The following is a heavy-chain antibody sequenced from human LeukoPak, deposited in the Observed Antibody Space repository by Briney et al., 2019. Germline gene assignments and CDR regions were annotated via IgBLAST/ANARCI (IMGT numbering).Heavy chain of an antibody. Sequence: GGSLRLSRAASGFDLSAYAMTWVRQAPGKGPECVSTVSGSGYRKYYADSVKGRFTISRDNAKKTIFLQLDSLRVDDTAHYYCAKGGASLTDAPHGDVVTTTLDGFDIWGQGARVTVSS. CDR2: VSGSGYRK. CDR3: AKGGASLTDAPHGDVVTTTLDGFDI. D-gene: IGHD2-21*02. CDR1: GFDLSAYA. V-gene: IGHV3-23*01. J-gene: IGHJ3*02.